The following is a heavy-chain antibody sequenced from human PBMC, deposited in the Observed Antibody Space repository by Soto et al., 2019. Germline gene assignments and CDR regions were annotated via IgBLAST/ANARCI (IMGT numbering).Heavy chain of an antibody. D-gene: IGHD6-19*01. CDR3: AKSGSSGWYGWFDP. V-gene: IGHV2-5*01. Sequence: GPTLVNPTQTLTLTCIFSGFSLRTSVVGVGWIRQPPGKALEWLGFIYWNDDKRYSPSLKSRLTITKDTSKNQVVLTMTNMDPVDTATYYCAKSGSSGWYGWFDPWGQGTLVTVSS. CDR1: GFSLRTSVVG. CDR2: IYWNDDK. J-gene: IGHJ5*02.